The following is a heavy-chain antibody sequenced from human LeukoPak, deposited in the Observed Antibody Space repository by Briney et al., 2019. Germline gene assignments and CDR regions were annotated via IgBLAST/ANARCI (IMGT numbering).Heavy chain of an antibody. J-gene: IGHJ4*02. CDR2: IYSGGST. D-gene: IGHD3-10*01. CDR3: AANTYYYGSGSYLFDY. V-gene: IGHV3-53*01. CDR1: GFTVSSNY. Sequence: GGSLRLSCAASGFTVSSNYMSWVRQAPGKGLEWVSVIYSGGSTYYADSVKGRFTISRDNSKNTLYLQMNSLRAEDTAVYYCAANTYYYGSGSYLFDYWGQGTLVTVSS.